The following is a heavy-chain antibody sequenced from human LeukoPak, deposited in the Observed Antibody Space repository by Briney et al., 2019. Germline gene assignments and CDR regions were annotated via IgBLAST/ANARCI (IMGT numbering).Heavy chain of an antibody. V-gene: IGHV3-53*01. D-gene: IGHD6-19*01. J-gene: IGHJ4*02. CDR1: GFTVSDNY. Sequence: PPGGSLRLSCAASGFTVSDNYMSWVRQAPGRGLEWVSVLTTGGTPYYAVSVKGRFTISRDESKNTLYLQMNILGAEDTAVYYCAREQWLDYWGQGTLVAVSS. CDR3: AREQWLDY. CDR2: LTTGGTP.